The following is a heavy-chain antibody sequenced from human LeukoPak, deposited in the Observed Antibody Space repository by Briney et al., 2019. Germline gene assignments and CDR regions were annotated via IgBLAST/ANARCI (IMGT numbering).Heavy chain of an antibody. CDR1: GGSISSGSYY. CDR3: ARALLGCPHCLDY. D-gene: IGHD2-15*01. J-gene: IGHJ4*02. CDR2: IYTSGST. Sequence: SETLSLTCTVAGGSISSGSYYWSWMRQPAGKGLEWIGRIYTSGSTNYNPSLKSRVTISVDTSKNQFSLKLSSVTAADTAVYYRARALLGCPHCLDYSGQGTLVTVSS. V-gene: IGHV4-61*02.